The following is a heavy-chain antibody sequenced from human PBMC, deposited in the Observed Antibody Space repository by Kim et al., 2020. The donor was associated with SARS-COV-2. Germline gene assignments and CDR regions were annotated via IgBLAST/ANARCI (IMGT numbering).Heavy chain of an antibody. V-gene: IGHV3-30-3*01. J-gene: IGHJ6*01. CDR2: ISYDGSNK. CDR3: ARDKDILTVPWGYYYYYG. CDR1: GFTFSSYA. D-gene: IGHD3-9*01. Sequence: GGSLRLSCAASGFTFSSYAMHWVRQAPGKGLEWVAVISYDGSNKYYADSVKGRFTISRDNSKNTLYLQMNSLSAEDTAVYYCARDKDILTVPWGYYYYYG.